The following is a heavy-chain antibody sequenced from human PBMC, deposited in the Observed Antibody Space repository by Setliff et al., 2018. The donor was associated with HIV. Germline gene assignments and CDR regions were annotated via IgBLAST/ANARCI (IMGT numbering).Heavy chain of an antibody. CDR2: INHSGST. J-gene: IGHJ5*02. CDR1: GDSISSGSYY. Sequence: SETLSLTCTVSGDSISSGSYYWSWIRQSPGKGLEWIGEINHSGSTDYDASLKSRVTMSVDRSKNQFSLRLTSVTAADTAMYYCARVARVHPFDPWGQGTLVTVSS. V-gene: IGHV4-39*07. CDR3: ARVARVHPFDP.